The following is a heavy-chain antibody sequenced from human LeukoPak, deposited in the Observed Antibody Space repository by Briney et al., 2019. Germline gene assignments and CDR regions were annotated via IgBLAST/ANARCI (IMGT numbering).Heavy chain of an antibody. V-gene: IGHV4-39*01. CDR2: IYYSETT. CDR1: GGSIGTTNYY. CDR3: ARQRADYFYYYVDV. D-gene: IGHD3-9*01. J-gene: IGHJ6*03. Sequence: SETLSLTCTVSGGSIGTTNYYWGWLRQPPGKGLDWIGSIYYSETTYDNPSLESRVTISIETSKNQFSLSLSSVTAADTAVYYCARQRADYFYYYVDVWGKGTTVTVS.